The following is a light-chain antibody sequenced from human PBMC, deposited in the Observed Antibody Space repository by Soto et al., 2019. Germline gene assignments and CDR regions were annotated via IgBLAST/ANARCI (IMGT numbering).Light chain of an antibody. J-gene: IGKJ2*01. CDR1: QGISNF. Sequence: DIQMTQSPSSLSASVGDRVTITCRACQGISNFLAWYQQKPGKVPKLLMYAASTLQSGVQSRFSGSGSGSDFALTISSLQPEDVATYYCQKYNSAPLTFGQGTKVEVK. CDR3: QKYNSAPLT. V-gene: IGKV1-27*01. CDR2: AAS.